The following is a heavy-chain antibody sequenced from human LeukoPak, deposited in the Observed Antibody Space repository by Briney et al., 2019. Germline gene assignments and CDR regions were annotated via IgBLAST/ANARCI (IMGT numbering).Heavy chain of an antibody. Sequence: GGSLRLSCAASGFTFSDYYMSWIRQTPGKGLEWVANINQDGSQKYYVDSVKGRFTISRDNAKNSLYLQMNSLRAEDTAVYYCARDRDYYDSSVEWFDPWGQGTLVTVSS. CDR2: INQDGSQK. D-gene: IGHD3-22*01. J-gene: IGHJ5*02. V-gene: IGHV3-7*01. CDR1: GFTFSDYY. CDR3: ARDRDYYDSSVEWFDP.